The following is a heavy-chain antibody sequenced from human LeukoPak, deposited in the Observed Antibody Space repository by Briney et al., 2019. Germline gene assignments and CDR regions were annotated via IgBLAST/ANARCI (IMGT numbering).Heavy chain of an antibody. CDR1: GFTFSSYD. CDR2: LSGSGGST. J-gene: IGHJ4*02. D-gene: IGHD3-10*01. CDR3: AKPSGSRYYFDS. Sequence: GGSLRLSCAASGFTFSSYDMNWVRPAPGQGLEWVSALSGSGGSTYFADAVKGRFTISRDNSKNTLFLQMNSLRAEDTSVFYCAKPSGSRYYFDSWGQGTLVTVSS. V-gene: IGHV3-23*01.